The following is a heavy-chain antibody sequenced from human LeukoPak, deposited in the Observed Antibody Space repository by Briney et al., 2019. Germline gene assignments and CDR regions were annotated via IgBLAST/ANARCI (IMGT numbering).Heavy chain of an antibody. J-gene: IGHJ6*04. D-gene: IGHD2-2*02. CDR1: GGSISSGDYY. Sequence: SETLSLTCTVSGGSISSGDYYWSWIRQPPGKGLEWIGYIYYSGSTYYNPSLKSRVTISVDTSKNQFSLKLSSVTAADTAVYYCARDRIVVAPAAITLYYYYGMDVWGKGTTVTVSS. CDR2: IYYSGST. CDR3: ARDRIVVAPAAITLYYYYGMDV. V-gene: IGHV4-30-4*01.